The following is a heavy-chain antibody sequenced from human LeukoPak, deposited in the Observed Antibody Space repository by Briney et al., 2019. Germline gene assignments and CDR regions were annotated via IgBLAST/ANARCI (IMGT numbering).Heavy chain of an antibody. CDR1: GYTFTSYD. Sequence: GASVKVSCKASGYTFTSYDINWVRQATGQGLEWMGWMNPNSGNTGYAQKFQGRVTMTRDTSISTAYMELSSLRSEDTAVYYCARGVRLPKAPTPHYYYMDVWGKGTTVTISS. CDR2: MNPNSGNT. D-gene: IGHD3-10*01. V-gene: IGHV1-8*01. CDR3: ARGVRLPKAPTPHYYYMDV. J-gene: IGHJ6*03.